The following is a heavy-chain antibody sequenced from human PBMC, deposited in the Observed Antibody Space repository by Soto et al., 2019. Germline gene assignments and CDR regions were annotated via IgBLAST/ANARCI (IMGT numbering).Heavy chain of an antibody. CDR2: INPNSGGT. J-gene: IGHJ6*02. CDR3: AAGGISPGNYNYYAMDV. Sequence: GASVKVSCKASGYTFTGYYMHWVRQAPGQGLEWMGWINPNSGGTNYAQKFQGRVTMTRDTSISTAYMELSSLKASDTAVYYCAAGGISPGNYNYYAMDVWGQGTTVTVSS. CDR1: GYTFTGYY. D-gene: IGHD3-16*01. V-gene: IGHV1-2*02.